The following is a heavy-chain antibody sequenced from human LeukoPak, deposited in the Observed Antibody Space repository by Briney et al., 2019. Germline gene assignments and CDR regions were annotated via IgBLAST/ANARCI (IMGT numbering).Heavy chain of an antibody. V-gene: IGHV1-69*04. CDR2: IIPILGIA. CDR1: GGTFSSYA. Sequence: ASVKVSCKASGGTFSSYAISWVRQAPGQGLEWMGRIIPILGIANCAQKFQGRVTITADKSTSTAYMELSSLRSEDTAVYYCAREGYCSSTSCYRGWFDPWGQGTLVTVSS. J-gene: IGHJ5*02. CDR3: AREGYCSSTSCYRGWFDP. D-gene: IGHD2-2*02.